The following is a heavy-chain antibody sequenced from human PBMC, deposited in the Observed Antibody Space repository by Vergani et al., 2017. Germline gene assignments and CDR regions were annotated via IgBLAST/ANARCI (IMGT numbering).Heavy chain of an antibody. J-gene: IGHJ6*02. D-gene: IGHD1-14*01. CDR2: IYTRRST. Sequence: QVQLRESGPGLVKPSQTLSLTCTVPGGSISSGSYYWSWIRQPAGKGLEWIGRIYTRRSTNSNPSLKSRFTISVDTSKNQFSLKLSSVTAADAAVYYCARESQTTSDPNYDYYYGMDVWGQGTTVTVSS. CDR3: ARESQTTSDPNYDYYYGMDV. V-gene: IGHV4-61*02. CDR1: GGSISSGSYY.